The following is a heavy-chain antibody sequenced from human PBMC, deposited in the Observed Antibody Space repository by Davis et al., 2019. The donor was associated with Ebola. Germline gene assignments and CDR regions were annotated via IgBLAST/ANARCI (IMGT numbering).Heavy chain of an antibody. CDR1: GDTFSSYA. J-gene: IGHJ4*02. D-gene: IGHD6-13*01. Sequence: ASVKVSCKASGDTFSSYAISWVRQAPGQRLEWMGWINAGNGNTKYSQKFQGRVTITRDTSASTAYMELSSLRSEDTAVYYCARGRIAAAARFDYWGQGTLVTVSS. V-gene: IGHV1-3*01. CDR2: INAGNGNT. CDR3: ARGRIAAAARFDY.